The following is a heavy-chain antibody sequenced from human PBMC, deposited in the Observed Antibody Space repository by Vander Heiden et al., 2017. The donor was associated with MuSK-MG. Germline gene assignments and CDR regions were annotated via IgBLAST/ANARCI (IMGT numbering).Heavy chain of an antibody. V-gene: IGHV1-18*01. CDR2: IRAPNDKA. J-gene: IGHJ6*02. CDR1: GYIFSAYG. CDR3: ARDRDLLTGYRPPYYGWDV. D-gene: IGHD3-9*01. Sequence: QARLVQSGPEVKKPGASVKVSCTASGYIFSAYGLNWVRQAPGQGLEWMGWIRAPNDKAHYAQKFQGRVTMTTDTSTNTAYMEVRNLTSGDTAVYFCARDRDLLTGYRPPYYGWDVWGQGTTLTISS.